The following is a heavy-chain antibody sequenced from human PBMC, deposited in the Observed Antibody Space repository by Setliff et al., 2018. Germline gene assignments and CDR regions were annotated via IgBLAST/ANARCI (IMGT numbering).Heavy chain of an antibody. Sequence: PSETLSLTCNVSGASVSSHYWDWIRQPPGKGLEWIGYIYFSGSTNYNPSPKSRVTISVDTSKNQFSLKLSSVTAADTAAYYCARGGYSYGYVGYYYYMDVWGKGTTVTVSS. CDR2: IYFSGST. CDR1: GASVSSHY. D-gene: IGHD5-18*01. CDR3: ARGGYSYGYVGYYYYMDV. J-gene: IGHJ6*03. V-gene: IGHV4-59*02.